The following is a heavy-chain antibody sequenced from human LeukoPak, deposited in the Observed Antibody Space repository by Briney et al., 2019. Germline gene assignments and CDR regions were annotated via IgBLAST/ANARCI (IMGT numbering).Heavy chain of an antibody. V-gene: IGHV7-4-1*02. D-gene: IGHD3-22*01. CDR1: GYTFTSYA. CDR2: INTNTGNP. J-gene: IGHJ5*02. CDR3: ARNRQPSIVVVPTNWFDP. Sequence: ASVKVSCKASGYTFTSYAMNWVRQAPGQGLEWMGWINTNTGNPTYAQGFTGRFVFSLDTSVSTAYLQISSLKAEDTAVYYCARNRQPSIVVVPTNWFDPWGQGTLVTVSS.